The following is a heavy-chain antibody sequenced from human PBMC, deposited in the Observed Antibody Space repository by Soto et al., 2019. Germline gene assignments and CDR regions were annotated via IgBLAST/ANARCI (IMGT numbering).Heavy chain of an antibody. Sequence: LRLSCAASGFTFSSYAMHWVRQAPGKGLEWVAVISYDGSNKYYADSVKGRFTISRDNSKNTLYLQMNSPRAEDTAVYYCARDYVQLTPGDAFDIWGQGTMVTVSS. CDR3: ARDYVQLTPGDAFDI. D-gene: IGHD3-16*01. CDR2: ISYDGSNK. J-gene: IGHJ3*02. V-gene: IGHV3-30-3*01. CDR1: GFTFSSYA.